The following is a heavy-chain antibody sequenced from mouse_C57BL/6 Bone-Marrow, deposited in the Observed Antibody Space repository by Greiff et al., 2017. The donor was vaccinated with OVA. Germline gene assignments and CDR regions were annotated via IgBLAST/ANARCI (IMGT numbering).Heavy chain of an antibody. CDR2: ISYNGSN. CDR3: ARAVVATAVSWYFEV. V-gene: IGHV3-6*01. Sequence: EVQLVESGPGLVKPSQSLSLTCSVTGYSFTSGYFCNWIRQLPGNKLELMCYISYNGSNNYNPTLKNRITITRDTSKNQIFLTWNSLTTEDTATYYCARAVVATAVSWYFEVWGTGTTVTVSS. D-gene: IGHD1-1*02. J-gene: IGHJ1*03. CDR1: GYSFTSGYF.